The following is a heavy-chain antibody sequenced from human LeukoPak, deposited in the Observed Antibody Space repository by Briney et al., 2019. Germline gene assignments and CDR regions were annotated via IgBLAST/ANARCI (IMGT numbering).Heavy chain of an antibody. D-gene: IGHD5-12*01. V-gene: IGHV3-33*01. CDR2: IWFDGIRK. J-gene: IGHJ3*02. Sequence: PGRSLSLYCAASGFTFSNYRMHWLRQVPGKGLEWMAAIWFDGIRKYYADSVKGRLTISTDNSKNTLYLQMNSLRAEDTAVYYCARDRGLSGAFDIWGQGTMVTVSS. CDR3: ARDRGLSGAFDI. CDR1: GFTFSNYR.